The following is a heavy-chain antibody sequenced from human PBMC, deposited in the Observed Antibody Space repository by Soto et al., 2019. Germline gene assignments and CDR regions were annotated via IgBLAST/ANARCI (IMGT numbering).Heavy chain of an antibody. CDR2: IYHSGST. CDR1: GGSISSGGYS. J-gene: IGHJ4*02. D-gene: IGHD4-17*01. V-gene: IGHV4-30-2*01. CDR3: ARGHPTAFDY. Sequence: SETLSLTCAVSGGSISSGGYSWSWIRQPPGKGLEWIGYIYHSGSTYYNPSLKSRVTISVDRSKNQFSLKLSSVTAADTAVYYCARGHPTAFDYWGQGTLVTVSS.